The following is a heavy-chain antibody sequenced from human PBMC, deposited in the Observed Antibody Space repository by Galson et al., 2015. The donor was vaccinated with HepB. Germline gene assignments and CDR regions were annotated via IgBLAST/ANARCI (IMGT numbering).Heavy chain of an antibody. Sequence: SLRLSCAASGFTLSSHSMNWVRQAPGKGLEWLSYIRSTSGTIYYADSVKGRFTISRDNAKDSLYLQMNSLRAEDTAVYYCVRSIYDGSGWGLFDPWGQGTLVTVSS. CDR1: GFTLSSHS. CDR2: IRSTSGTI. D-gene: IGHD3-22*01. V-gene: IGHV3-48*01. CDR3: VRSIYDGSGWGLFDP. J-gene: IGHJ5*02.